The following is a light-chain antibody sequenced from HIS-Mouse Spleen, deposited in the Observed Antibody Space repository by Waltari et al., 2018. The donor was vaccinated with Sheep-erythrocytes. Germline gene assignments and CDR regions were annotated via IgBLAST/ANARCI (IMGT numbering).Light chain of an antibody. Sequence: QSALTQPASVSGSPGQSITISCTGTSSDVGSYNLVSWYQQHPGKAPKLMIYEGGKRPSGVSNRFSGSKSGNTASLTISGLQAEDEADYYCCSYAGSSTCVFGGGTKLTVL. CDR2: EGG. CDR3: CSYAGSSTCV. CDR1: SSDVGSYNL. J-gene: IGLJ3*02. V-gene: IGLV2-23*01.